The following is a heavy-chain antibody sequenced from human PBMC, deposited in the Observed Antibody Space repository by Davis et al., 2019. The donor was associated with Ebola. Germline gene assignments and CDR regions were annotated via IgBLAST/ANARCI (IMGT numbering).Heavy chain of an antibody. CDR1: GFTFSSYS. CDR3: AREAVLLWFGELLPYNWFDP. V-gene: IGHV4-34*01. CDR2: INHSGST. D-gene: IGHD3-10*01. J-gene: IGHJ5*02. Sequence: GSLRLSCAASGFTFSSYSMNWIRQPPGKGLEWIGEINHSGSTNYNPSLKSRVTISVDTSKNQFSLKLSSVTAADTAVYYCAREAVLLWFGELLPYNWFDPWGQGTLVTVSS.